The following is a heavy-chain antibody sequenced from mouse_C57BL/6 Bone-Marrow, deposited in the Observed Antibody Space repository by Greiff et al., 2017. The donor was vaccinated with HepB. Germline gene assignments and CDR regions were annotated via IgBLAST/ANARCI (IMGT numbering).Heavy chain of an antibody. CDR3: ARPRESSGHDYYAMDY. D-gene: IGHD3-2*02. J-gene: IGHJ4*01. CDR1: GYAFSSSW. V-gene: IGHV1-82*01. Sequence: QVQLQQSGPELVKPGASVKISCKASGYAFSSSWMNWVKQRPGKGLEWIGRIYPGDGDTNYNGKFKGKATLTADKSSSTAYMQLSSLTSEDSAVYFCARPRESSGHDYYAMDYWGQGTSVTVSS. CDR2: IYPGDGDT.